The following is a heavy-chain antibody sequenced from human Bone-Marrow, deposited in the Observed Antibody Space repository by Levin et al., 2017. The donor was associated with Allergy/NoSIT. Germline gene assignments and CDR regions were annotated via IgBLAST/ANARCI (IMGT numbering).Heavy chain of an antibody. CDR1: GDSISTYY. CDR2: VYFTGST. D-gene: IGHD3-3*01. CDR3: ARQVGSRSGYFGPYNWFDS. Sequence: SETLSLTCTVSGDSISTYYWSWVRQSPGKGLEWVGYVYFTGSTNYNPSLKSRVTISVDTSKNQFSLKLRSVTAADTAVYYCARQVGSRSGYFGPYNWFDSWGQGTLVTVSS. V-gene: IGHV4-59*08. J-gene: IGHJ5*01.